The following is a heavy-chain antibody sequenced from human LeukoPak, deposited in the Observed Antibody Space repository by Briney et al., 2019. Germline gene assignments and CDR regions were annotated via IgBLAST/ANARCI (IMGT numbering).Heavy chain of an antibody. CDR3: ARQGCGGDCPDAFDI. V-gene: IGHV5-51*01. CDR1: GYSFTSYW. CDR2: IYPGDSDT. Sequence: GESLKISCKGSGYSFTSYWIGWVRQMPGKGLEWMGIIYPGDSDTRYSPSFQGQVTISADKSISTAYLQWSSLKASDTAMYYCARQGCGGDCPDAFDIWGQGTMATVSS. J-gene: IGHJ3*02. D-gene: IGHD2-21*02.